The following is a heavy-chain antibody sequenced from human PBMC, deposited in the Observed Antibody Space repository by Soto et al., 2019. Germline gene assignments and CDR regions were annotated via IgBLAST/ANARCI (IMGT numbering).Heavy chain of an antibody. D-gene: IGHD2-15*01. CDR1: GDSISTVDYF. J-gene: IGHJ5*01. CDR3: ARGRYCLTGRCFPNWFDS. Sequence: SETLSLTCSVSGDSISTVDYFWAWIRQPPGQALEYIGYIYKSTTTYYNPSFESRVAISLDTSKSQFSLTVASVTAADTAVYFCARGRYCLTGRCFPNWFDSWGQGTLVTVSS. CDR2: IYKSTTT. V-gene: IGHV4-30-4*01.